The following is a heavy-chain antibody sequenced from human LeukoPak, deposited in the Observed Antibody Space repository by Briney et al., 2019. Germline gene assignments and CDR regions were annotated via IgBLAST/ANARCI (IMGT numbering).Heavy chain of an antibody. V-gene: IGHV3-7*03. Sequence: GGSLRLSCAASGFTFSSYWMNWARQAPGKGLKWVASINHNGNVNYYVDSVKGRFTISRDNAKNSLYLQMSNLRAEDTAVYFCARGGGLDVWGQGATVTVSS. CDR1: GFTFSSYW. J-gene: IGHJ6*02. D-gene: IGHD3-16*01. CDR2: INHNGNVN. CDR3: ARGGGLDV.